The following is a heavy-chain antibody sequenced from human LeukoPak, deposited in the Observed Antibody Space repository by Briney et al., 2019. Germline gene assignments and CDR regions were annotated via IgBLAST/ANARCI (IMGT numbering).Heavy chain of an antibody. CDR3: ASLLLIAAGYDY. CDR1: GGSFSGYY. D-gene: IGHD6-13*01. J-gene: IGHJ4*02. CDR2: INHSGST. Sequence: PSETLSLTCAVYGGSFSGYYWSWIRQSPEKGLEWIGEINHSGSTNYNPSLKSRVTISVDTSKNQFSLKLESVTAADTAVYYCASLLLIAAGYDYWGQGTLVTVSS. V-gene: IGHV4-34*01.